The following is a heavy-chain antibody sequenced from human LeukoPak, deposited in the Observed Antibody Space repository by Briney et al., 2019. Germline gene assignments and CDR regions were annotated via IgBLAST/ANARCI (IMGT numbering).Heavy chain of an antibody. V-gene: IGHV4-38-2*02. D-gene: IGHD3-16*01. Sequence: SETLSLTCTVSGYSISSGYYWSWIRQPPGKGLEWIGSIYYSGSTYYNPSLKSRVTISVDTSKNQFSLKLSSVTAADTAVYYCARDLRKVGLYYYYYMDVWGKGTTVTVSS. CDR1: GYSISSGYY. CDR3: ARDLRKVGLYYYYYMDV. J-gene: IGHJ6*03. CDR2: IYYSGST.